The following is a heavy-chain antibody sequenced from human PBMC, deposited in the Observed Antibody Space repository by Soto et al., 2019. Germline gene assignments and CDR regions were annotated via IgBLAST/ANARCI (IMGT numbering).Heavy chain of an antibody. V-gene: IGHV3-23*01. D-gene: IGHD3-3*01. J-gene: IGHJ6*02. CDR2: ISGSGGST. CDR1: GFTFSSYA. CDR3: AKDTLEWSTGRYGMDV. Sequence: EVQLLESGGGLVQPGGSLRLSCAASGFTFSSYAMSWVRQAPGKGLEWVSAISGSGGSTYYADSVKGRFTISRDNSKNTLYLQMNSLRAEDTAVYYCAKDTLEWSTGRYGMDVWGQGTTVTVSS.